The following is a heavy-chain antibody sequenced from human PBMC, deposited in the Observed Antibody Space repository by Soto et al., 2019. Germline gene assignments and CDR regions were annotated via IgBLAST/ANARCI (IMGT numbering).Heavy chain of an antibody. D-gene: IGHD3-3*01. CDR2: IYYSGST. CDR1: GCSISSSSNH. V-gene: IGHV4-39*07. CDR3: ARGYDFWSGLGAFDI. Sequence: SETLCLTCTVSGCSISSSSNHWGWIRQPPGKGLEWIGNIYYSGSTYYNPSLKSRVTISVDTSKNQFSLKLSSVTAADTAVYYCARGYDFWSGLGAFDIWGQGTMVT. J-gene: IGHJ3*02.